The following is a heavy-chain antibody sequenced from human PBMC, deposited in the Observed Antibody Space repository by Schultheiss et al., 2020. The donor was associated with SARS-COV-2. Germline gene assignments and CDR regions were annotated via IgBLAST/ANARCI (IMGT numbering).Heavy chain of an antibody. CDR2: IRYDGRTE. V-gene: IGHV3-30*02. J-gene: IGHJ4*02. CDR3: ARGGGGGYYYFDY. CDR1: GFTFSSYW. D-gene: IGHD3-22*01. Sequence: GGSLRLSCAASGFTFSSYWMSWVRQAPGKGLEWVAFIRYDGRTEEYADSVKGRVTISRDNSKNTLFLQLNSLRREDTAVYYCARGGGGGYYYFDYWGQGTLVTVSS.